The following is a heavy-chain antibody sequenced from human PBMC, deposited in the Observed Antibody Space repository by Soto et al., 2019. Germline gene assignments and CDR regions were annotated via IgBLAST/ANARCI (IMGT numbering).Heavy chain of an antibody. J-gene: IGHJ6*03. Sequence: SETLSLTCTVSGGSISSYYWSWIRQPPGKGLEWIGYIYYSGSTNYNPSLKSRVTISVDTSKNQFSLKLSFVTAADTAVYYCARAGSGYDYYYYYYMDVWGKGTTVTVSS. CDR1: GGSISSYY. D-gene: IGHD5-12*01. V-gene: IGHV4-59*01. CDR2: IYYSGST. CDR3: ARAGSGYDYYYYYYMDV.